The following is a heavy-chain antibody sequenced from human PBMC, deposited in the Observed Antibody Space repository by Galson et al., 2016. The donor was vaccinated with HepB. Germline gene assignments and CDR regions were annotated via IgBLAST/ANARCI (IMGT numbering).Heavy chain of an antibody. V-gene: IGHV3-48*04. CDR2: ISSASSIK. Sequence: SLRLSCAASGFTFSSYSMNWVRQAPGKGPEWVSYISSASSIKYYADSVKGRFTISRDNARHSLYLEMNSLRGEDTAMYYCARDYVPGAWGQGVLVTVSS. CDR1: GFTFSSYS. D-gene: IGHD3-10*01. CDR3: ARDYVPGA. J-gene: IGHJ5*02.